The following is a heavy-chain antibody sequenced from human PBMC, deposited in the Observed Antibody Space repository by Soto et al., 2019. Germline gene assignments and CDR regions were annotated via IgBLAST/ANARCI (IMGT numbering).Heavy chain of an antibody. Sequence: RGESLKISCDGSGYSFAVYWITWVLQKPGKGLDWMGRIDPSDSQTYYSPSFRGHVTISATKSITTVFLQWSSLRASDTAMYYCARQIYDSDTGPNFQYYFDSWGQGTPVTVSS. D-gene: IGHD3-22*01. CDR3: ARQIYDSDTGPNFQYYFDS. CDR1: GYSFAVYW. V-gene: IGHV5-10-1*01. CDR2: IDPSDSQT. J-gene: IGHJ4*02.